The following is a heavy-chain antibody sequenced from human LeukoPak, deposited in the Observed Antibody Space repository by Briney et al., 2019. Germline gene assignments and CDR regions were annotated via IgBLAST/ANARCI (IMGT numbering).Heavy chain of an antibody. D-gene: IGHD4-17*01. CDR3: AREGRLRENFDY. CDR1: GFTFSSYG. CDR2: ISGSGSST. J-gene: IGHJ4*02. Sequence: PGGSLRLSCAASGFTFSSYGMSWVRQAPGKGLEWVSAISGSGSSTYYADSVKGRFTISRDNAKNTLYLQMNSLRAEDTAVYYCAREGRLRENFDYWGQGTLVTVSS. V-gene: IGHV3-23*01.